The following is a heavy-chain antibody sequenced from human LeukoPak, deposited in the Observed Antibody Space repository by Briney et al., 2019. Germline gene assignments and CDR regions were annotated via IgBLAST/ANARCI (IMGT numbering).Heavy chain of an antibody. J-gene: IGHJ5*02. CDR3: ARGSDGDDTNWFDP. CDR1: GYSISSGYY. V-gene: IGHV4-38-2*02. Sequence: SETLSLTCTVSGYSISSGYYWGWIRQPPGKGLEWIGSIYHSGSTYYNPSLKSRVTISVDTSKNQFSLKLSSVTAADTAVYYCARGSDGDDTNWFDPWGQGTLVTVSS. CDR2: IYHSGST. D-gene: IGHD4-17*01.